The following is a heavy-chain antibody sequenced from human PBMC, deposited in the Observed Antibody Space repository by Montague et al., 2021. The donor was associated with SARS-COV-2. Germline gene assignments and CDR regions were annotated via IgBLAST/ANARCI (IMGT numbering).Heavy chain of an antibody. CDR2: TYYRSKWYS. Sequence: CAISGDSVSRNSVAWSWISQSPSRGLEWLGRTYYRSKWYSDYAPXVRGRLTVNPDASKNEFSLELNYVTPEDTAVYYCVRYSGWFYFDFWGQGTLVTVSS. V-gene: IGHV6-1*01. D-gene: IGHD6-19*01. CDR3: VRYSGWFYFDF. J-gene: IGHJ4*02. CDR1: GDSVSRNSVA.